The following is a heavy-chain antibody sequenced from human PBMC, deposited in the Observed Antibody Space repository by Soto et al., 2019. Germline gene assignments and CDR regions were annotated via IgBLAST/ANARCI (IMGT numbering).Heavy chain of an antibody. CDR1: GFTFSSYS. J-gene: IGHJ5*02. CDR3: EREGTRGGFLNWFDP. D-gene: IGHD3-10*01. Sequence: GGSLRLSCAASGFTFSSYSMNWVRQAPGKGLEWVSYISSSSSTIYYADSVKGRFTISRDNAKNSLYLQMNSLRDEDTAVYYWEREGTRGGFLNWFDPWGQGTLVNVSS. V-gene: IGHV3-48*02. CDR2: ISSSSSTI.